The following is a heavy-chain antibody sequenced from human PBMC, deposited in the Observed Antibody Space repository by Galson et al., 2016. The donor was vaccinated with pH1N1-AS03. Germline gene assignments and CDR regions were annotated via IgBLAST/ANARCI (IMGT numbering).Heavy chain of an antibody. V-gene: IGHV3-7*01. CDR1: GFSFSSHW. Sequence: SLRLSCAASGFSFSSHWMRWVRQASGKGPECVANIKQDGSEQYYVDSVKGRFTISRDNAKNSLYLQMNSLRADDTAVHYCLRASDYWGQGTLVTVSS. J-gene: IGHJ4*02. CDR2: IKQDGSEQ. CDR3: LRASDY.